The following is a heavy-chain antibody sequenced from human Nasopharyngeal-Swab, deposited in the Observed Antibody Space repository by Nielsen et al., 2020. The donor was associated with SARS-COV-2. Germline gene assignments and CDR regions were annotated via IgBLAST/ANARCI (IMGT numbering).Heavy chain of an antibody. J-gene: IGHJ4*02. V-gene: IGHV3-30-3*01. CDR2: LSPDASRE. CDR3: ASDYYDSGGSGH. Sequence: GGSLRLSCAASGFDFSKYGVHWVRQAPGKGLDWVATLSPDASREFYGDSVRGRFTISRDNSKNTLYVQMNSLRPEDTAVYYCASDYYDSGGSGHWGQGTLVTASS. CDR1: GFDFSKYG. D-gene: IGHD3-22*01.